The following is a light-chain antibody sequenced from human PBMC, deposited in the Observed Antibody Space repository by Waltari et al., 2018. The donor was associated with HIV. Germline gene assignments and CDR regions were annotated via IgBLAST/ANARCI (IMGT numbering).Light chain of an antibody. Sequence: QSALTQPASVSGSPGQSTTISCTGTSSDVGGYNYVSWYQQHPGKAPKLMVYEVSKRPSGVSHRFSGSKSGSTASLTLSGLQAEDEADYYCSSYTSSSPGVFGGGTKLTVL. CDR1: SSDVGGYNY. CDR3: SSYTSSSPGV. V-gene: IGLV2-14*01. J-gene: IGLJ2*01. CDR2: EVS.